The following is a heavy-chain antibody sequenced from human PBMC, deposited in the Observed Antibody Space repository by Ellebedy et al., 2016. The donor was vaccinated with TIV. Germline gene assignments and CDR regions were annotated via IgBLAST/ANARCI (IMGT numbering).Heavy chain of an antibody. CDR3: ARSPARSTTWYGFRFDY. V-gene: IGHV3-11*03. D-gene: IGHD2-2*01. J-gene: IGHJ4*02. Sequence: GESLKIFXAASGFMFSASYMSWVRQAPGRGPEWISYISGDSSDTNYADSVKGRFTISRDNSKNTLYLQMTNLRAADTAIYYCARSPARSTTWYGFRFDYWGQGSLVTVSS. CDR2: ISGDSSDT. CDR1: GFMFSASY.